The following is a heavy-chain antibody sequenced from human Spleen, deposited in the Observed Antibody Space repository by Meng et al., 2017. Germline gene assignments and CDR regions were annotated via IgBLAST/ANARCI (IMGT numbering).Heavy chain of an antibody. CDR1: GYTFPSYG. D-gene: IGHD1-1*01. V-gene: IGHV1-18*01. J-gene: IGHJ4*02. Sequence: QVQLVQAGAEVKKPGASVKVSCKASGYTFPSYGISWVRQAPGQGLEWMGWISPYNANTNYAQKLLGRVTLTTDTFTSTAYMELRSLRSDDTAVYYCVTRGNSYLNCWGQGTLVTVSS. CDR3: VTRGNSYLNC. CDR2: ISPYNANT.